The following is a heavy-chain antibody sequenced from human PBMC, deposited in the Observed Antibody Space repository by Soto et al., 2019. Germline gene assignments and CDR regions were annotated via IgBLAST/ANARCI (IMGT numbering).Heavy chain of an antibody. CDR1: GGSITSSSHF. CDR3: AGQTFTIAAASYGRSNWFDP. Sequence: ASETLSLTCTASGGSITSSSHFWGWVRQPPGKGLEWIGTIYFTGNTYYTPSLKSRLTMSIDTPKNEFSLRLNSVTAADTAVYYCAGQTFTIAAASYGRSNWFDPWGPGTLVTVS. D-gene: IGHD6-25*01. CDR2: IYFTGNT. J-gene: IGHJ5*02. V-gene: IGHV4-39*01.